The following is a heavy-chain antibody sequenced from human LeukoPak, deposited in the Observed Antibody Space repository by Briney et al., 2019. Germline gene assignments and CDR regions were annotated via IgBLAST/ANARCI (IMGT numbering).Heavy chain of an antibody. CDR2: IRYDGSNK. J-gene: IGHJ4*02. Sequence: GGSLRLSCVASGFTFSSYGMHWVRQAPGKGLEWGAFIRYDGSNKYYADPVKGRFTISRDNSKNTLYLQMNSLRADDTAVYYCAKDAPPYCSSTICFGYWGQGTLVTVSS. CDR1: GFTFSSYG. D-gene: IGHD2-2*01. V-gene: IGHV3-30*02. CDR3: AKDAPPYCSSTICFGY.